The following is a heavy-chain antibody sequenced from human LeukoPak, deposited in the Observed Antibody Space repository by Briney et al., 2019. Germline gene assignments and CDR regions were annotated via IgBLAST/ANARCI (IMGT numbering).Heavy chain of an antibody. V-gene: IGHV5-51*01. CDR3: ARLTPSGSNSFDY. D-gene: IGHD3-10*01. Sequence: GGSVKISCKASGYNFANFWIGWVRQLPGKGLEYMGIIFPGDSDTRYGPSFQGQVTISADKSSSTAFLQWSSLKASDTAMYYCARLTPSGSNSFDYWGQGTLVTVSS. CDR2: IFPGDSDT. J-gene: IGHJ4*02. CDR1: GYNFANFW.